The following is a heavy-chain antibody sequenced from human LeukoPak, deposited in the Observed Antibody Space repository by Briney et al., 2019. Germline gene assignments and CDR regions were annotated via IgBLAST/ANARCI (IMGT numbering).Heavy chain of an antibody. V-gene: IGHV3-30*02. CDR1: GFTFSSYG. J-gene: IGHJ4*02. CDR2: IRYDGSNK. Sequence: PGGSLRLSCAAFGFTFSSYGMHWVRQAPGKGLEWVAFIRYDGSNKYYADSVKGRFTISRDNSKNTLYLQMNSLRAEDTAVYYCAKDATMVRGVADFIDYWGQGTLVTVSS. D-gene: IGHD3-10*01. CDR3: AKDATMVRGVADFIDY.